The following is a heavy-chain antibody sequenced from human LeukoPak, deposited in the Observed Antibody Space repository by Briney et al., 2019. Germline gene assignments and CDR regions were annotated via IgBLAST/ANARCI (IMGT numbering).Heavy chain of an antibody. J-gene: IGHJ4*02. Sequence: GGSLRLSCAASGFTFSSYAMSWVRQAPGKGLEWVSAISGSGGSTYYADSVKGRFTISRDNSKNTLYLQMNSLRAEDTAVYYCARSQGKWQLLPFDYWGQGARVTVSS. D-gene: IGHD2-15*01. CDR2: ISGSGGST. CDR3: ARSQGKWQLLPFDY. CDR1: GFTFSSYA. V-gene: IGHV3-23*01.